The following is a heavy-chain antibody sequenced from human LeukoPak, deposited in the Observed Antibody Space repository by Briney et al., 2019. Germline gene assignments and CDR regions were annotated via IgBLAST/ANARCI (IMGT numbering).Heavy chain of an antibody. J-gene: IGHJ3*02. Sequence: SETLSLTCTVSGGSISSYYWSWIRQPPGKGLECIGYIHYSGSTNYNPSLQSRVTISVDTSKNQFSLKLNSVTAADTAVYHCARHDHRGGAFDIWGQGTMVTVSS. CDR1: GGSISSYY. V-gene: IGHV4-59*08. CDR3: ARHDHRGGAFDI. D-gene: IGHD1-14*01. CDR2: IHYSGST.